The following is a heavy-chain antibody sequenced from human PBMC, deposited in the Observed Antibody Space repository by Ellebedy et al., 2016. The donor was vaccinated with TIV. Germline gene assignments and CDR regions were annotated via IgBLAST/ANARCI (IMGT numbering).Heavy chain of an antibody. J-gene: IGHJ5*02. V-gene: IGHV1-46*01. Sequence: ASVKVSXXSSGYTFTRYFIHWVRQAPGQGLEWMGIINPSRGSTNYAPKFQGRVTMTRDTSTRTAYLEVTSLKSEDTAVYYCARDGAPLPPIGDNGNWFDPWGQGSLITVSS. CDR3: ARDGAPLPPIGDNGNWFDP. CDR1: GYTFTRYF. CDR2: INPSRGST. D-gene: IGHD4-17*01.